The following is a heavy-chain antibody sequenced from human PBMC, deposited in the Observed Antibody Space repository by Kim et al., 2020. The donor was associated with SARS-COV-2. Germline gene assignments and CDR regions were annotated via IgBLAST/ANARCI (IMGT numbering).Heavy chain of an antibody. CDR3: ARDSSYCSGGSCYSSKGNWYFDL. J-gene: IGHJ2*01. Sequence: SETLSLTCTVSGGSVSSGSYYWSWIRQPPGKGLEWIGYIYYSGSTNYNPSLKSRVTISVDTSKNQFSLKLSSVTAADTAVYYCARDSSYCSGGSCYSSKGNWYFDLWGRGTLVTVSS. CDR1: GGSVSSGSYY. D-gene: IGHD2-15*01. CDR2: IYYSGST. V-gene: IGHV4-61*01.